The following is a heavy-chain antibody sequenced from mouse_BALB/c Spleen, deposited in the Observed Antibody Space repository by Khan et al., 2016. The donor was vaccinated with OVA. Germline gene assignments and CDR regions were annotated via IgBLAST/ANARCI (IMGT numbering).Heavy chain of an antibody. D-gene: IGHD1-1*01. J-gene: IGHJ3*01. CDR2: INPYNDGS. CDR3: ARDYGRSCWFGF. V-gene: IGHV1S136*01. CDR1: GYTITNYI. Sequence: VQLQQSGPELVKPGASVKMSCKASGYTITNYIIHWVKQKPGQGLEWIGYINPYNDGSKYNEKFKGKATLTADKSSNTAYMELSGLTSEEYAVYYCARDYGRSCWFGFWGQGTLVTVSA.